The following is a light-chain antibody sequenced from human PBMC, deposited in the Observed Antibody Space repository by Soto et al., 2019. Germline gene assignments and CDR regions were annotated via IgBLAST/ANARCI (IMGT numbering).Light chain of an antibody. CDR3: SSYTSSRTVL. CDR2: EVT. V-gene: IGLV2-14*01. CDR1: SSDVGGYNY. Sequence: QSVLTQPASVSGSLGQSITISCTGTSSDVGGYNYVSWYQQHPGKDPKVVIFEVTNRPSGVSSRFSGSKSGNTASLTVSGLQAEDEGDYYCSSYTSSRTVLFGGGTKLTVL. J-gene: IGLJ2*01.